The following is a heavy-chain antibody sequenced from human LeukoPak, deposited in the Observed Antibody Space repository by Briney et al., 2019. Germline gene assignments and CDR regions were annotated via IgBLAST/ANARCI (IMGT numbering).Heavy chain of an antibody. CDR3: ARDHDFLSGHSRRDFDY. Sequence: GASVKVSCKASGYTFNDYTMNWGRQAPGQGLEWMGWINTKTGNPTYAQGFTGRFVFSLDTSVSVAYLQINGLEADDTAMYYCARDHDFLSGHSRRDFDYWGQGTLVTVSS. CDR2: INTKTGNP. V-gene: IGHV7-4-1*04. CDR1: GYTFNDYT. J-gene: IGHJ4*02. D-gene: IGHD3-3*01.